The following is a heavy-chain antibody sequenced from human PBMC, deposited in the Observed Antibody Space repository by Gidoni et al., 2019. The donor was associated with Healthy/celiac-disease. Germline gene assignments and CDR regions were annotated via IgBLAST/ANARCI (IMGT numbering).Heavy chain of an antibody. V-gene: IGHV4-34*01. J-gene: IGHJ5*02. CDR1: GGSFRGYY. Sequence: QVQLQQWGAGPWKPSETLSLPGAVQGGSFRGYYWSWIRKPPGKGLELIGEINHSGSTNYNPSLKGRVTISVDTSKNQFSLKLSSVTAADTAVYYCARGRSSSSWFDPWGQGTLVTVSS. D-gene: IGHD6-13*01. CDR3: ARGRSSSSWFDP. CDR2: INHSGST.